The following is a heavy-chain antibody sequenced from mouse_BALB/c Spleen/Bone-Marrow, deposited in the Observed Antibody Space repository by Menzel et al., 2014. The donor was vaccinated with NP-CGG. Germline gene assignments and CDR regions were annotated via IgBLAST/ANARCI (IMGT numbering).Heavy chain of an antibody. J-gene: IGHJ3*01. V-gene: IGHV1-18*01. Sequence: VHVKQSGPELVKPGASMKISCKASGYSFXVYTMNWVRQSHGKNLEWIGLINPYNGGTIYNQKFKGKAALTVDKSSSTAYMELLSLTSEDSAVYYCARPGRYDGAWFAYWGQGTLVTVSA. D-gene: IGHD2-14*01. CDR1: GYSFXVYT. CDR3: ARPGRYDGAWFAY. CDR2: INPYNGGT.